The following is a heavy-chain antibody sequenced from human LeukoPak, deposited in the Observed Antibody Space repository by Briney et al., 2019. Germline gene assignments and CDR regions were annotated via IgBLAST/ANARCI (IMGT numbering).Heavy chain of an antibody. D-gene: IGHD6-13*01. Sequence: SETLSLTCTVSGDSSRSSDSYRGWIRQPPGKGLEWIGSLYYSGGSYYNPSLKSRVTISADTSKNQFSLKLTSVTAADTAVYYCARSHKPAYSSSWYYFDYWGQGTLVTVSS. V-gene: IGHV4-39*01. CDR2: LYYSGGS. CDR1: GDSSRSSDSY. CDR3: ARSHKPAYSSSWYYFDY. J-gene: IGHJ4*02.